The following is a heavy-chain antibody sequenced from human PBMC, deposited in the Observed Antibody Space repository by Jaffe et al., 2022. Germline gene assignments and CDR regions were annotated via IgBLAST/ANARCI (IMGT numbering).Heavy chain of an antibody. CDR3: AMLPLPGYCSGGSCKEAFDI. J-gene: IGHJ3*02. D-gene: IGHD2-15*01. V-gene: IGHV4-39*01. CDR1: GGSISSSSYY. Sequence: QLQLQESGPGLVKPSETLSLTCTVSGGSISSSSYYWGWIRQPPGKGLEWIGSIYYSGSTYYNPSLKSRVTISVDTSKNQFSLKLSSVTAADTAVYYCAMLPLPGYCSGGSCKEAFDIWGQGTMVTVSS. CDR2: IYYSGST.